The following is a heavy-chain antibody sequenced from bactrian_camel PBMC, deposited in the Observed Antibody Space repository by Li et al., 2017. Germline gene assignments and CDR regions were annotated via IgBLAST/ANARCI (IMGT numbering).Heavy chain of an antibody. J-gene: IGHJ4*01. CDR3: AATPRVVAGSRLLSRYQYNF. Sequence: DVQLVESGGGSVQAGGSLRLSCATSGYTYSTYSMGWFRQAPGKESEGVAAIDSDGSTSYADSVKGRFTISQDKANNMLYLQMDALKPEDTAMYYCAATPRVVAGSRLLSRYQYNFWGQGTQVTVS. CDR2: IDSDGST. CDR1: GYTYSTYS. D-gene: IGHD6*01. V-gene: IGHV3S42*01.